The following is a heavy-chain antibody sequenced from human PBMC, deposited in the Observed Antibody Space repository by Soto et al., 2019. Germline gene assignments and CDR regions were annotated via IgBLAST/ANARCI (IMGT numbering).Heavy chain of an antibody. D-gene: IGHD3-10*01. Sequence: QVQLQESGPGLVKPSQTLSLTCTVSGGSISSGGYYWSWIRQHPGKGLEWIGYIYYSGSTYYNPSLKSRVTISVDTSKNQFSLKLSSVTAADTAVYYCARDRNMVRGVIMRYYYGMDVWGQGTTVTVSS. CDR2: IYYSGST. CDR3: ARDRNMVRGVIMRYYYGMDV. V-gene: IGHV4-31*03. CDR1: GGSISSGGYY. J-gene: IGHJ6*02.